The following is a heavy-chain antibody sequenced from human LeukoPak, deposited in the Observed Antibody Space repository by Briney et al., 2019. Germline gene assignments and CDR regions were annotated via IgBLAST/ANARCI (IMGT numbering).Heavy chain of an antibody. CDR1: GYTFSGYY. J-gene: IGHJ4*02. CDR3: ARGTYYDSSAYSGVRLFDY. CDR2: INPNTGRT. Sequence: GASVKVSCRASGYTFSGYYMHWIRQAPGQGLEWMGWINPNTGRTSNAQKFQGRVTMTSDTPISTAYMELSRLRSDDTALYYCARGTYYDSSAYSGVRLFDYWGQGTLVTVSS. V-gene: IGHV1-2*02. D-gene: IGHD3-22*01.